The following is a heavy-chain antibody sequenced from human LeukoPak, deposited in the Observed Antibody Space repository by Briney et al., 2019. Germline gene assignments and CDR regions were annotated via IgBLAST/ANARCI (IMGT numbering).Heavy chain of an antibody. CDR3: AGRQLWLNY. CDR2: IWYDGSNK. V-gene: IGHV3-33*01. J-gene: IGHJ4*02. CDR1: GSGMPFSSYG. Sequence: GTSLRLSCEASGSGMPFSSYGLHWVRQAPGKGLEWVAIIWYDGSNKYYADSVKGRFTISRDNSKNTMSLQMNSLRAEDTAVYFCAGRQLWLNYWGPGTPVTVSS. D-gene: IGHD5-18*01.